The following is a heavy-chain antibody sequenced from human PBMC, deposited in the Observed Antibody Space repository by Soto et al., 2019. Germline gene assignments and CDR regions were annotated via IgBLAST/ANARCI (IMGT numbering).Heavy chain of an antibody. CDR2: IYNSGATT. D-gene: IGHD6-13*01. CDR1: GFTFSSYA. CDR3: AKEDGIAVPDAFDI. V-gene: IGHV3-23*05. J-gene: IGHJ3*02. Sequence: HPVGSLRLSCAASGFTFSSYAMSWVRQAPGKGLEWVSSIYNSGATTYYADAVMGRFTISRDNSKNTLYLQMNSLGAEDTAPYYCAKEDGIAVPDAFDIWGQGTMVTVSS.